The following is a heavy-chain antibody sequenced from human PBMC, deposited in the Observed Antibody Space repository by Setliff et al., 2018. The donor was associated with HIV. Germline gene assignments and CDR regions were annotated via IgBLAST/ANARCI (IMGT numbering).Heavy chain of an antibody. CDR3: ATRPLLDTGPSY. V-gene: IGHV5-51*01. CDR2: IYPGDLRT. Sequence: GESLKISCKTSEYTFNTHWIGWVRRVPGEGLEWMGVIYPGDLRTRYNPSFQGQVTLSVDKSTRTAYLQWNSLRASDSAMYYCATRPLLDTGPSYWGQGTVVTVSS. CDR1: EYTFNTHW. J-gene: IGHJ4*02. D-gene: IGHD2-8*02.